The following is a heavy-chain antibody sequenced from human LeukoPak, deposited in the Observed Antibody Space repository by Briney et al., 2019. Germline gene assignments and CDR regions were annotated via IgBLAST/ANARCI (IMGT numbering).Heavy chain of an antibody. V-gene: IGHV3-48*04. CDR1: GFTFSGYS. CDR2: IDISSNTI. D-gene: IGHD1-26*01. Sequence: GGSLRLSCAASGFTFSGYSMNWVRQAPGRGLEWVSYIDISSNTIYYADSVNGRFTISRDNAKNSLYLQMNSLRAEDTAVYYCASGAWELRLWGQGTLVTVSS. J-gene: IGHJ4*02. CDR3: ASGAWELRL.